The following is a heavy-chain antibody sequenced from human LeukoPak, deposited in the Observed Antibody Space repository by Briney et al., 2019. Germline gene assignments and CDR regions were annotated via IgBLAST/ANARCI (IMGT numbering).Heavy chain of an antibody. J-gene: IGHJ4*02. V-gene: IGHV1-46*01. Sequence: GASVKVSCKASGYTFTAYYMHWVRQAPGQGLEWMGIINPSGGSTSYAQKFQGRVTMTRDTSTSTVYMELSSLRSEDTAVYYCARGTPGYDSSGYYLYWGQGTLVTVSS. CDR2: INPSGGST. D-gene: IGHD3-22*01. CDR3: ARGTPGYDSSGYYLY. CDR1: GYTFTAYY.